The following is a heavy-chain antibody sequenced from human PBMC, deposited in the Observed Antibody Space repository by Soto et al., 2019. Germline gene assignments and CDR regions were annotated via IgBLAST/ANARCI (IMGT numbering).Heavy chain of an antibody. D-gene: IGHD6-19*01. V-gene: IGHV1-18*01. Sequence: QVQLVQSGAEVKKPGASVKVSCKASGYTFTSSGISWVRQAPGQGPEWMGWISTYNGDTNYAQKFQGRLTMTTDTSTCTAYMDLMSLRADDRAVYYGALTVAGCFDSWGQGTLVTVSS. J-gene: IGHJ4*02. CDR1: GYTFTSSG. CDR2: ISTYNGDT. CDR3: ALTVAGCFDS.